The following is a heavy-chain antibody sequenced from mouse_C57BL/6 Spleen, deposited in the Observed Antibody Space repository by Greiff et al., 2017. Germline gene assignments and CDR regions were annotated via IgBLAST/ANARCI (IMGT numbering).Heavy chain of an antibody. D-gene: IGHD3-2*02. J-gene: IGHJ3*01. Sequence: QVQLQQPGAELVMPGASVKLSCKASGYTFPSYWMHWVKQRPGQGLEWIGEIDPSDSYTNYNQKFKGKSTLTVDKSSSTAYMQLSRLTSEDSAVYYCARGDSSGSAGFFWGQGTLVTVSA. CDR2: IDPSDSYT. CDR3: ARGDSSGSAGFF. V-gene: IGHV1-69*01. CDR1: GYTFPSYW.